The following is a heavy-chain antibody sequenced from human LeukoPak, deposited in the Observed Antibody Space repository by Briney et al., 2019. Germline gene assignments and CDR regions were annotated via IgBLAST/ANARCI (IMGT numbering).Heavy chain of an antibody. V-gene: IGHV4-34*01. CDR1: GGSFSGYY. CDR2: INHSGST. D-gene: IGHD1-14*01. Sequence: SETLSLTCAVYGGSFSGYYWSWIRQPPGKGLEWIGEINHSGSTNYNPSLKSRVTISVDTSKNQFSLKLSSVTAADTAVYYCARDNGPYYYGMDVWGQGTTVTVSS. CDR3: ARDNGPYYYGMDV. J-gene: IGHJ6*02.